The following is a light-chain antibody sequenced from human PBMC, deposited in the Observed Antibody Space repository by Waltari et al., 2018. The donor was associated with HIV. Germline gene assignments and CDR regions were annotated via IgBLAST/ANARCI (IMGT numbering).Light chain of an antibody. J-gene: IGKJ4*02. CDR1: QDITNF. Sequence: DIQMTQSPSSLSASVGATVTLTFQASQDITNFLHWYQQKPGKAPKLLIHDASVSEAGVPARFRGSGFGTHFTLTITSLRPEDFATYYCQQSDDRSALTFGGGTKVEIK. CDR3: QQSDDRSALT. V-gene: IGKV1-33*01. CDR2: DAS.